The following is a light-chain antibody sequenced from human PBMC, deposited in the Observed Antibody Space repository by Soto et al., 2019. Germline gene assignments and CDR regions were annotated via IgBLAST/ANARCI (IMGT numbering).Light chain of an antibody. J-gene: IGKJ3*01. Sequence: EIVLTQSPGTLSLSPGERATLSCRASQSVSSSYLAWYQQKPGQAPRLLIYGATSRATGIPDRFSGSGSRTDFPLTISPLEPEDFAVYYWQQYGSSPFFGPGTKVDIK. CDR3: QQYGSSPF. V-gene: IGKV3-20*01. CDR2: GAT. CDR1: QSVSSSY.